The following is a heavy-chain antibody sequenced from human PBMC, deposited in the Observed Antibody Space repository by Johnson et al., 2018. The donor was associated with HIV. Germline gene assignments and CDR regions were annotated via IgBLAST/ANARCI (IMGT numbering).Heavy chain of an antibody. CDR1: AFTFRTSG. D-gene: IGHD4-23*01. J-gene: IGHJ3*02. V-gene: IGHV3-33*06. CDR3: AKDVSVVTPSGSFDI. Sequence: QVQLVESGGGLVQPGRSLRLSCVASAFTFRTSGMHWVRQAPGQGLEWVAVIWYDGSNKYYADSVTGRVTISRGDSKSTLYLRLNSLRPEDSAVYYCAKDVSVVTPSGSFDIWGQGTRVTVSS. CDR2: IWYDGSNK.